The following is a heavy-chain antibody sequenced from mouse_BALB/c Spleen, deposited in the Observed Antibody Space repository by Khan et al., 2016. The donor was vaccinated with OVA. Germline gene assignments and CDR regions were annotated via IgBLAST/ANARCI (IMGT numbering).Heavy chain of an antibody. D-gene: IGHD1-1*01. CDR3: TRGGYGSPFAY. V-gene: IGHV1S127*01. CDR2: IDPSKSET. CDR1: GYTFTSFW. J-gene: IGHJ3*01. Sequence: VQLQESGPELVRPGASVKMSCKASGYTFTSFWINWVKQRPGQGLEWIGMIDPSKSETRLNQKFKDKATLNVDKSSNTAYMQLSRLTSEDSAVYYCTRGGYGSPFAYWAQGTLVTVSA.